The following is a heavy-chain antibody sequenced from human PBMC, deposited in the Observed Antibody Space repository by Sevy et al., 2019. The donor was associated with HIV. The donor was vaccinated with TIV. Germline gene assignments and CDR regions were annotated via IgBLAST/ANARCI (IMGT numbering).Heavy chain of an antibody. CDR1: GYTFTSYA. V-gene: IGHV1-3*01. J-gene: IGHJ4*02. CDR2: IDAGKGNT. CDR3: LIANSGDYPSRGYFDY. Sequence: ASVKVSCKASGYTFTSYAFHWVRQAPGQGLEWMGWIDAGKGNTKYSQKFQGRVTLTRETSASTAYMELSSLRSEDTGVYYCLIANSGDYPSRGYFDYWGQGTLVTVSS. D-gene: IGHD1-26*01.